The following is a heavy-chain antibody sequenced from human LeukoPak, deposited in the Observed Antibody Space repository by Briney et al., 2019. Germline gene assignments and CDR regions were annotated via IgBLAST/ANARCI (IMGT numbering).Heavy chain of an antibody. D-gene: IGHD1-26*01. CDR2: ISSTSSYI. CDR3: ARVVGYYYYMDV. V-gene: IGHV3-21*01. J-gene: IGHJ6*03. Sequence: GGSLRLSCAASGFTFSSYSINWVRQAPGKGLEWVSSISSTSSYIYYADSVKGRFTISRDNTKNSLYLQMNSLRAEDTAVYYCARVVGYYYYMDVWGKWTTVTVSS. CDR1: GFTFSSYS.